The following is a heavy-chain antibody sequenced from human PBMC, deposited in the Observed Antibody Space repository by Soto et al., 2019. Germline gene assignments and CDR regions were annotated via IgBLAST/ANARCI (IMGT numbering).Heavy chain of an antibody. Sequence: EVQLVESGGGLVKPGGSLRLSCAASGFTFSSYSMNWVRQAPGKGLEWVSSISSSTSYIYYADSVKGRFTISRDNAKNSLYLQLNRLRAEDPVVYYCARVVAYYDPSYYSGMDVWGQGTTVTVSS. J-gene: IGHJ6*02. CDR1: GFTFSSYS. V-gene: IGHV3-21*01. D-gene: IGHD3-22*01. CDR2: ISSSTSYI. CDR3: ARVVAYYDPSYYSGMDV.